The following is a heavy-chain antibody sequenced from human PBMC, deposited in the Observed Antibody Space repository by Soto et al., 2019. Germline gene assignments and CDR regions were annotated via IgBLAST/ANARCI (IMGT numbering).Heavy chain of an antibody. CDR3: ARGKLPKPLNWFDP. V-gene: IGHV3-13*01. Sequence: GGSLRLSCAASGFTFSSYDMHWVRQATGKGLEWVSAIGTAGDTYYPGSVKGRFTISRENAKNSLYLQMNSLRAEDTAVYYCARGKLPKPLNWFDPWGQGTLVTVSS. CDR1: GFTFSSYD. CDR2: IGTAGDT. J-gene: IGHJ5*02. D-gene: IGHD1-7*01.